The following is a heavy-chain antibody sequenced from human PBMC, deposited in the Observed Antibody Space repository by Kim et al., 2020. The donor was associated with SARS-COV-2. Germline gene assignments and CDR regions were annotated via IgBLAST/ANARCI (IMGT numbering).Heavy chain of an antibody. J-gene: IGHJ4*02. V-gene: IGHV3-30*18. CDR2: ISYDGSNK. CDR3: AKGSPRYGGSGSYYNPAPTDY. D-gene: IGHD3-10*01. CDR1: GFTFSSYG. Sequence: GGSLRLSCAASGFTFSSYGMHWVRQAPGKGLEWVAVISYDGSNKYYADSVKGRFTISRDNSKNTLYLQMNSLRAEDTAVYYCAKGSPRYGGSGSYYNPAPTDYWGQGTLVTVSS.